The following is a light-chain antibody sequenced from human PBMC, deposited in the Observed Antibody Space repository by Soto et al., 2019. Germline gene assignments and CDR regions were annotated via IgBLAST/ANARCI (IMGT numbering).Light chain of an antibody. Sequence: DVVMTQSPLSLPVTLGQPASISCRSSQSLIHSDGNTYLNWFQQRPGQSPRRLIYKGSDRDSGGPERFSDSVSGADFALKISRVRAEDVGVYYCMHGTPWLWTFGEGTEVEIK. CDR1: QSLIHSDGNTY. CDR3: MHGTPWLWT. V-gene: IGKV2-30*02. J-gene: IGKJ1*01. CDR2: KGS.